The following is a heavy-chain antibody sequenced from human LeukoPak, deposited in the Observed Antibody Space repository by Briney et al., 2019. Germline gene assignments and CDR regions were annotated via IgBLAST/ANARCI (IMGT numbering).Heavy chain of an antibody. D-gene: IGHD3-16*02. CDR1: GFTFSSYA. CDR3: ARDPFDYVWGSYRPSLWYFDL. V-gene: IGHV3-30-3*01. CDR2: ISYDGSNK. Sequence: GGSLRLSCAASGFTFSSYAMSWVRQAPGKGLEWVAVISYDGSNKYYADSVKGRFTISRDNSKNTLYLQMNSLRAEDTAVYYCARDPFDYVWGSYRPSLWYFDLWGRGTLVTVSS. J-gene: IGHJ2*01.